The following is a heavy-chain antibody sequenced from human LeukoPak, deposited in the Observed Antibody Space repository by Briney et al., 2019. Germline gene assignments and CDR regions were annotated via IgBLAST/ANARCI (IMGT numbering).Heavy chain of an antibody. CDR3: ARVFRGSGDWFDP. Sequence: GGSLRLSCAASGFTFSDYYMSWVRQAPGKGLEWVSYICGRATTIYYADSVKGRFTISRDNAKNSLYLQMNSLRAEDTAVYYCARVFRGSGDWFDPWGQGTLVTVSS. V-gene: IGHV3-11*04. CDR1: GFTFSDYY. CDR2: ICGRATTI. J-gene: IGHJ5*02. D-gene: IGHD3-3*01.